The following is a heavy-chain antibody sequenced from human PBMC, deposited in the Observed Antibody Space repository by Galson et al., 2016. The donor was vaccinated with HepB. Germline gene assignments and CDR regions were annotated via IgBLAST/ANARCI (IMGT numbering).Heavy chain of an antibody. CDR1: GVAFNSYG. V-gene: IGHV1-18*04. CDR2: LTAHNDIT. CDR3: ANWDHYSDAFDF. Sequence: SVKVSCKASGVAFNSYGITWVRQAPGQGLEWMGRLTAHNDITKYAQKFQGRVAMTSDTSTKTFFMELRSLRSDDTAVYFCANWDHYSDAFDFWGQGTLVTVSS. J-gene: IGHJ3*01. D-gene: IGHD3-10*01.